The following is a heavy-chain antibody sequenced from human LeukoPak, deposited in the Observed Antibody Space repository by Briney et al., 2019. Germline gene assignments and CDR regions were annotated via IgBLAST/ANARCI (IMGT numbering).Heavy chain of an antibody. V-gene: IGHV4-30-4*08. J-gene: IGHJ5*02. CDR3: ARAIRFTINWFDP. CDR2: IYYSGST. Sequence: SETLSLTCTVSGGSISSGDYYWSWIRQPPGKGLEWIGYIYYSGSTYYNPSLKSRVTISVDTSKNQFSLKLSSVTAADTAVYYCARAIRFTINWFDPWGQGTLVTVSS. D-gene: IGHD3-10*01. CDR1: GGSISSGDYY.